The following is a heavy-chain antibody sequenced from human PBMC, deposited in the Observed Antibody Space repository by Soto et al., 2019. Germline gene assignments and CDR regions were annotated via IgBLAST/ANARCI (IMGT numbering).Heavy chain of an antibody. CDR1: GYTFTSYG. CDR2: ISAYNGNT. Sequence: ASVKVYCKASGYTFTSYGISWVRQAPGQGFEWMGWISAYNGNTNYAQKLQGRVTTTTDTSTSTAYMELRSLRSDDTAVYYCARDLTSIAAAYYYYGMDVWGQGTTVTVS. J-gene: IGHJ6*02. V-gene: IGHV1-18*01. D-gene: IGHD6-6*01. CDR3: ARDLTSIAAAYYYYGMDV.